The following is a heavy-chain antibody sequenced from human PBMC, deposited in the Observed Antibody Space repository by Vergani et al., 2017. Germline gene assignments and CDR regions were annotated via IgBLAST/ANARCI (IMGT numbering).Heavy chain of an antibody. J-gene: IGHJ4*02. V-gene: IGHV1-69*11. CDR1: GGTFSSYA. CDR2: IIPILGTA. D-gene: IGHD6-19*01. CDR3: ARSFPSIAVAGLDY. Sequence: QVQLVQSGAEVKKPGSSVKVSCKASGGTFSSYAISWVRQATGQGLEWMGRIIPILGTANYAQKFQGRVTITADESTSTAYMELSSLRSEDTAVYYCARSFPSIAVAGLDYWGQGTLVTVSS.